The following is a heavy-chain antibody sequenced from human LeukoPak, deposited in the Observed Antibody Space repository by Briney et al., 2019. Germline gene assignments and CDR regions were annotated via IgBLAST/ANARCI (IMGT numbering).Heavy chain of an antibody. CDR3: AGTRTLGYCSSTSCTDAFDI. Sequence: ASVKVSCKASGYTFTSYDINWVRQATGQGLEWMGWMNPNSGSTGYAQKFQGRVTMTRNTSISTAYMELSSLRSEDTAVYYCAGTRTLGYCSSTSCTDAFDIWGQGTMVTVSS. V-gene: IGHV1-8*01. J-gene: IGHJ3*02. CDR1: GYTFTSYD. CDR2: MNPNSGST. D-gene: IGHD2-2*01.